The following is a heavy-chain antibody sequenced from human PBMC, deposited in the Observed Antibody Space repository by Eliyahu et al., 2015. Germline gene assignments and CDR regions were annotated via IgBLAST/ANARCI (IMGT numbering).Heavy chain of an antibody. Sequence: QLQLQESGPGLVKPSXTLSLTCXVPGXXIXSSSYYWGWIRQPPGKGLEWIGSIYFSGDTDYNPSLKSRVIISLDMSKNQFSLNLSAVTAADTAVYYCARDSTGYRNYYYNGMDVWGQGTTVTVSS. CDR2: IYFSGDT. V-gene: IGHV4-39*07. CDR1: GXXIXSSSYY. CDR3: ARDSTGYRNYYYNGMDV. J-gene: IGHJ6*02. D-gene: IGHD3-9*01.